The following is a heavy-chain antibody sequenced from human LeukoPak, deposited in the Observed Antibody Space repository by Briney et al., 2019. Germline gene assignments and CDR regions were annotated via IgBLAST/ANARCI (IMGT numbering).Heavy chain of an antibody. V-gene: IGHV3-13*04. Sequence: GGSLRLSCAASGFIFNTYDMHWVRQTTGKGLECVSAIDSAGNTYYPGSVKGRFTISRENAKNSLYLQMNSLRAGDTAVYYCVREGPGSGWTYFDYWGQGTLVTVSS. D-gene: IGHD6-19*01. CDR3: VREGPGSGWTYFDY. CDR2: IDSAGNT. J-gene: IGHJ4*02. CDR1: GFIFNTYD.